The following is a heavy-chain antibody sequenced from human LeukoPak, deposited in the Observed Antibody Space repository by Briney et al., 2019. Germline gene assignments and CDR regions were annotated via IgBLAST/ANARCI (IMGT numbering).Heavy chain of an antibody. D-gene: IGHD1/OR15-1a*01. CDR2: IYPGDSDT. Sequence: GESLKISCKGSGYIFTSYWIGWVRQMPGKGLEWMGIIYPGDSDTRYSPSFQGQVTISADKSISTAYLQWSSLKASDTAMYYCASRSLTSGATRSAFDIWGQGTMVTVSS. CDR3: ASRSLTSGATRSAFDI. V-gene: IGHV5-51*01. CDR1: GYIFTSYW. J-gene: IGHJ3*02.